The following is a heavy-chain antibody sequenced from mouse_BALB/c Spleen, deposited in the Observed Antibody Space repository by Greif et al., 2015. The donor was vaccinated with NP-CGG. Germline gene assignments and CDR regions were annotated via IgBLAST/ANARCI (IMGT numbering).Heavy chain of an antibody. CDR3: AGGGDDYHFDY. CDR1: GYTFTDYA. J-gene: IGHJ2*01. V-gene: IGHV1S137*01. D-gene: IGHD2-4*01. Sequence: QVQLKQSGAELVRPGVSVKISCKGSGYTFTDYAMHWAKQSPAKRLEWIGVISTYYGDAIYNQKLKAKATMTVDKSSSKAYMELARLTSEDSAIYYCAGGGDDYHFDYWGQGTTLTVAS. CDR2: ISTYYGDA.